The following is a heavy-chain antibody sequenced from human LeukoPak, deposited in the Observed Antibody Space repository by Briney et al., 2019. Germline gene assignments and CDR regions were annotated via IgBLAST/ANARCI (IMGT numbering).Heavy chain of an antibody. D-gene: IGHD3-9*01. CDR1: GFTFSSYA. CDR3: AKRGVTGYKEAFDY. CDR2: ISGSGGST. J-gene: IGHJ4*03. Sequence: PGGSLRLSCAASGFTFSSYAMSWVRQAPGKGLDWVSAISGSGGSTYYADSVEGRFTISRDNSKNTLHLQMNSLRAEDTAVYYCAKRGVTGYKEAFDYWGQGTTVTVSS. V-gene: IGHV3-23*01.